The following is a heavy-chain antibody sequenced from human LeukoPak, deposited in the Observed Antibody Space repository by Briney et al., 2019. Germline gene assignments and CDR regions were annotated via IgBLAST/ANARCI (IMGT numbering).Heavy chain of an antibody. V-gene: IGHV3-30-3*01. Sequence: GGSLRLSCTASGFTFSTYALHWARNAPGKGLECVAVISYDGTNKYYADSMKGRFTISRDNSKNTLYLQMNSLRAEDTAVYYCAKDLGCGGGTCYDNRLDWGQGTLVTVSS. J-gene: IGHJ4*02. CDR1: GFTFSTYA. CDR3: AKDLGCGGGTCYDNRLD. D-gene: IGHD2-15*01. CDR2: ISYDGTNK.